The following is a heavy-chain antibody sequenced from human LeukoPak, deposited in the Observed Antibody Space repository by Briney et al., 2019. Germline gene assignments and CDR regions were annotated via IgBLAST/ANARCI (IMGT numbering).Heavy chain of an antibody. CDR2: IKRKSDGGTT. J-gene: IGHJ4*02. V-gene: IGHV3-15*01. CDR1: GFTFTNTW. D-gene: IGHD4-17*01. CDR3: TTEDYADYVSPH. Sequence: GGSLRLSCAASGFTFTNTWMTWVRQAPGKGLEWVGRIKRKSDGGTTEYADPVKGRFTISRDDSKNTLYLQMNSVKTEDTAVYYCTTEDYADYVSPHWGQGALVTVSS.